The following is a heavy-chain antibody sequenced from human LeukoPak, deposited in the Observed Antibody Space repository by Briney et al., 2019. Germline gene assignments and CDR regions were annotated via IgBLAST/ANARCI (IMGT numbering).Heavy chain of an antibody. CDR3: ARVMAALGRKYFIKQYSYSMDV. V-gene: IGHV3-23*01. J-gene: IGHJ6*03. Sequence: GGSLRLSCAVSGFTFSSYAMSWVRQAPGKGLEWVSTISNSGGTTYYADSVKGRFTISRDDSENTLSLQMNSLRAEDTAVYYCARVMAALGRKYFIKQYSYSMDVWGKGTTVTISS. CDR1: GFTFSSYA. CDR2: ISNSGGTT. D-gene: IGHD3-16*01.